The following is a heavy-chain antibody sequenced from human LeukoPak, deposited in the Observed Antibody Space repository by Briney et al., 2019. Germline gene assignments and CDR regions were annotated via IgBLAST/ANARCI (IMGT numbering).Heavy chain of an antibody. Sequence: SETLSLTCTVSGGSISSGGYYWSWIRQHPGKGLEWIGYIYYSGSTYYNPSLKSRVTISVDTSKNQFSLKLSSVTAADTAVYYCARDLPGPDTVWGAFDIWGQGTMVTVSS. J-gene: IGHJ3*02. CDR1: GGSISSGGYY. D-gene: IGHD4-17*01. CDR3: ARDLPGPDTVWGAFDI. CDR2: IYYSGST. V-gene: IGHV4-31*03.